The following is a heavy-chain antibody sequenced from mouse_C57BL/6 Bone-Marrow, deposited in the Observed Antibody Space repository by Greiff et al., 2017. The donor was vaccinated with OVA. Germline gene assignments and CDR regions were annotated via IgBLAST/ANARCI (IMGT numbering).Heavy chain of an antibody. D-gene: IGHD1-1*01. J-gene: IGHJ3*01. CDR3: AREGYYGSRTAWFAY. V-gene: IGHV1-80*01. CDR1: GYAFSSYW. CDR2: IYPGDGDT. Sequence: QVQLQQSGAELVKPGASVKISCKASGYAFSSYWMNWVKQRPGKGLEWIGQIYPGDGDTNYNGKFKGKATLTADKSSSTAYMQLSSLTSEDTAVYYCAREGYYGSRTAWFAYWGQGTLVTVSA.